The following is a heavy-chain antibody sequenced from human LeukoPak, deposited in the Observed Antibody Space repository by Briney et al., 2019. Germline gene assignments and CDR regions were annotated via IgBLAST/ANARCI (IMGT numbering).Heavy chain of an antibody. CDR3: AREDGYMYYFDN. Sequence: GGSLRLSCAASGFTFKNYAMKWVRQAPGKGLEWVSSISDSGDSRYYADSVKGRFTVSRDNPKNSLYLQMNSLRPDDTAVYYCAREDGYMYYFDNWGQGTLVTVSS. CDR1: GFTFKNYA. J-gene: IGHJ4*02. V-gene: IGHV3-23*01. CDR2: ISDSGDSR. D-gene: IGHD5-24*01.